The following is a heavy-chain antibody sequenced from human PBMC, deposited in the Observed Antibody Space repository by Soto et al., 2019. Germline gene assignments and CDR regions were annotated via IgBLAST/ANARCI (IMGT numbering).Heavy chain of an antibody. CDR3: ARLGDRIEGTYGMDV. CDR1: GGRCAGYG. V-gene: IGHV5-51*01. Sequence: SHKVCWRGAGGRCAGYGSGWVREMPGKGLEWMGIIYPGDSDTRYSPSFQGQVTISADKSISTAYLQWSSLKASDTAMYYCARLGDRIEGTYGMDVWGQATTVTLSS. D-gene: IGHD1-26*01. CDR2: IYPGDSDT. J-gene: IGHJ6*02.